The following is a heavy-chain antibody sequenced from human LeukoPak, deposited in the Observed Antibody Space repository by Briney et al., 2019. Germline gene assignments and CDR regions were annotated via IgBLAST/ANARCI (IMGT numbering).Heavy chain of an antibody. D-gene: IGHD1-26*01. J-gene: IGHJ3*02. V-gene: IGHV3-23*01. CDR3: AKAVGATPDAFDI. CDR2: ISGSGGST. Sequence: PGGSLRLSCAASGFTLSSYGMSWVRQAPGKGLEWVSAISGSGGSTYYADSVKGRFTISRDNSKNTLYLQMNSLRAEDTAVYYCAKAVGATPDAFDIWGQGTMVTVSS. CDR1: GFTLSSYG.